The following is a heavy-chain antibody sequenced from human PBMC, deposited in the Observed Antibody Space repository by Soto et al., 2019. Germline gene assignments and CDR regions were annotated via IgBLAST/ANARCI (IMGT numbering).Heavy chain of an antibody. D-gene: IGHD6-19*01. Sequence: GGSLILSCAVSGFTLTTYSMNWVRQAPGKGLEWISFINKNGFTIYYADSVKGRFTISRDYAKNSLYLQMDSLRHEDTAVYYCAKGAVTGTSLFDYWGLGTLVTVSS. CDR2: INKNGFTI. CDR3: AKGAVTGTSLFDY. CDR1: GFTLTTYS. J-gene: IGHJ4*02. V-gene: IGHV3-48*02.